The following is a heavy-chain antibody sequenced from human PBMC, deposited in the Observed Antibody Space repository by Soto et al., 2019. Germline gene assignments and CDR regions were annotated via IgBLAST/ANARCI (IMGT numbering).Heavy chain of an antibody. J-gene: IGHJ4*02. V-gene: IGHV3-30*18. Sequence: VQLVESGGGVVQPGRSLRLSCAASGFTFSDYAMHWVRQAPGKGLEWVAVVSHDGRNTHYADSVKGRFTISRDSSKNTVSREMTSLRAEDTAVCYCAKGGRQWLVTSDFNYWGQGALVTVSS. CDR1: GFTFSDYA. CDR3: AKGGRQWLVTSDFNY. D-gene: IGHD6-19*01. CDR2: VSHDGRNT.